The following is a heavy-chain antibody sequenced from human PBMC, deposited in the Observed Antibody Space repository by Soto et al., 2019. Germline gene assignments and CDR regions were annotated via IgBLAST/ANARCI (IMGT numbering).Heavy chain of an antibody. CDR2: ISAYNGNT. CDR1: GDTFTNFG. Sequence: VASVKVSCKTSGDTFTNFGLSWVRQAPGQGLEWMGWISAYNGNTNYAQKFQGRVTITTDTSTSTAYMELSSLRSEDTAVYYCARSIVVVTALDYWGQGTLVTVSS. CDR3: ARSIVVVTALDY. V-gene: IGHV1-18*01. J-gene: IGHJ4*02. D-gene: IGHD2-21*02.